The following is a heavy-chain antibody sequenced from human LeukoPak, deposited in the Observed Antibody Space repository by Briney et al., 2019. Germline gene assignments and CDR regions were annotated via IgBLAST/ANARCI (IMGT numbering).Heavy chain of an antibody. CDR2: IYYSGST. Sequence: SETLSLTCTVSRGSISSGDYYWSWIRQPPGKGLEWLGYIYYSGSTYYNPSLKSRVTISVDTSKNQFSLKLSSVTAADTAVYYCARDPGYSYVYRFGLDYWGQGTLVTVSS. J-gene: IGHJ4*02. V-gene: IGHV4-30-4*01. CDR1: RGSISSGDYY. CDR3: ARDPGYSYVYRFGLDY. D-gene: IGHD5-18*01.